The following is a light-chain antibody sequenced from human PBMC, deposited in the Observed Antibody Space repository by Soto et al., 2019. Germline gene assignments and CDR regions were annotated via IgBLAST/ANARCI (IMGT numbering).Light chain of an antibody. CDR2: GAS. V-gene: IGKV3-15*01. CDR1: QSVSSN. J-gene: IGKJ1*01. Sequence: EIVMTQSPATLSVSPGERATLSCRASQSVSSNLAWYQQKPGQAPRLLIYGASTRATGIPARFSGSGSGTEFTLTINSLQSEDFAVYYCQQYNNWPPWPFGQGTKVDIK. CDR3: QQYNNWPPWP.